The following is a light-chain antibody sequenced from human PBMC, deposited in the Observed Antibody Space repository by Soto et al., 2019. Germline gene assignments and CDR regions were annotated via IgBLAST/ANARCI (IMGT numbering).Light chain of an antibody. CDR3: QQSYNSPMFT. CDR2: AAS. J-gene: IGKJ2*01. V-gene: IGKV1-39*01. Sequence: DIQMTQSPSSLSASVGDRVTITCRSSQSISSSLNWYQQKPGKAPKLLIYAASSLEDGVPSRFSGSGSSTHFTLTISSLQPEDFATYYCQQSYNSPMFTFGQGTKREIK. CDR1: QSISSS.